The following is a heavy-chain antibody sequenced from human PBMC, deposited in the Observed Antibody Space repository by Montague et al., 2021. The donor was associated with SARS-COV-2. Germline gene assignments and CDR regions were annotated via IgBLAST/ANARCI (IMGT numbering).Heavy chain of an antibody. V-gene: IGHV4-4*07. Sequence: SETLSLTCTVSGGSISSYYWSWIRQPAEKGLEWIGRIYNSGSTNYNPSLKSRVTMSVDTSKNQFSLKLTSVTAADTAVYYCARDLIVYGYVWGSYRPYGMDVWGQGTTVTVSS. CDR1: GGSISSYY. J-gene: IGHJ6*02. D-gene: IGHD3-16*02. CDR2: IYNSGST. CDR3: ARDLIVYGYVWGSYRPYGMDV.